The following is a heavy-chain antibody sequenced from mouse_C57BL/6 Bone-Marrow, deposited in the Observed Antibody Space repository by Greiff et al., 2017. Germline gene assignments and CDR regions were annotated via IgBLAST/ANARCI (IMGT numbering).Heavy chain of an antibody. J-gene: IGHJ3*01. Sequence: VQLVESGAELVRPGASVKLSCKASGYTFTDYYINWVKQRPGQGLEWIARIYPGSGNTYYNEKFKGKATLTAEKSSSTAYMQLSSLTSEDSAVYFCARSHDGFAYWGQGTLVTVSA. D-gene: IGHD2-12*01. CDR3: ARSHDGFAY. V-gene: IGHV1-76*01. CDR1: GYTFTDYY. CDR2: IYPGSGNT.